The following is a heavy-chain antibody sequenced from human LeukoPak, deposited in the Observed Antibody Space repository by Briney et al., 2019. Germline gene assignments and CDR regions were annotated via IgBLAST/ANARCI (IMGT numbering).Heavy chain of an antibody. Sequence: GGSLRLSCAASGFTFSSYAMSWVRQAPGKGLEWVSAISDSGGNTYYADSVKGRFTISRDNSKNTLYLQMNSLRAEDTAVYYCAKLPIAVAGKYQHWYYFDYWGQGTLVTVSS. V-gene: IGHV3-23*01. CDR3: AKLPIAVAGKYQHWYYFDY. D-gene: IGHD6-19*01. CDR2: ISDSGGNT. CDR1: GFTFSSYA. J-gene: IGHJ4*02.